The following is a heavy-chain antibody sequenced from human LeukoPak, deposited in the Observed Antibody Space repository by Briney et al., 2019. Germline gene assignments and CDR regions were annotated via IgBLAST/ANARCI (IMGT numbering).Heavy chain of an antibody. CDR1: GDTFSGYA. CDR3: VFYDTDYFDY. V-gene: IGHV1-69*04. D-gene: IGHD5/OR15-5a*01. Sequence: AASVKVSCKASGDTFSGYAISWVRQAPGQGLEWMGRIIPILGIANYAQKFQGRVTITADKSTSTAYMELSSLRSEDTAVYYCVFYDTDYFDYWGQGTLVTVSS. J-gene: IGHJ4*02. CDR2: IIPILGIA.